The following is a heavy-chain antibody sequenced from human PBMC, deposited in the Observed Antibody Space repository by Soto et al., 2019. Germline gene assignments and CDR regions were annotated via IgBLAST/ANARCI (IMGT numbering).Heavy chain of an antibody. Sequence: QVQLVQSGAEVKKPGASVKVSCKASGYTFTGYYMHWVRQAPGQGLEWMGWINPNSGGTNYAQKFQGWVTMTRDTSISTAYMELSRLRSDDTAVYYCARYSGPGRRWLQLFPSPRHEYYFDYWGQGTLVTVSS. CDR3: ARYSGPGRRWLQLFPSPRHEYYFDY. J-gene: IGHJ4*02. CDR1: GYTFTGYY. D-gene: IGHD5-12*01. V-gene: IGHV1-2*04. CDR2: INPNSGGT.